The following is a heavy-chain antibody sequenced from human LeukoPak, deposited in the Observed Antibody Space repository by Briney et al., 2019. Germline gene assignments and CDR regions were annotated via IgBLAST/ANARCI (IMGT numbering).Heavy chain of an antibody. V-gene: IGHV4-39*01. D-gene: IGHD6-6*01. CDR1: GGSISSSSYY. J-gene: IGHJ3*02. CDR2: IYYSGST. CDR3: ARPIAARPFYAFDI. Sequence: SETLSLTCTVSGGSISSSSYYWGWIRQPPGKGLEWIGSIYYSGSTYYNPSLKSRVTISVDTSKNQFSLKLSSVTAADTAVYYCARPIAARPFYAFDIWGQGTMVTVSS.